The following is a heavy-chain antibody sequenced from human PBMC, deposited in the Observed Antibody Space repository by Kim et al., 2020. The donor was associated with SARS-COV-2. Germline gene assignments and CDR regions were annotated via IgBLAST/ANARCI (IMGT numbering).Heavy chain of an antibody. V-gene: IGHV3-30*18. CDR2: ISYDGSNK. CDR3: AKGGMIVVDNLDY. J-gene: IGHJ4*02. CDR1: GFTFSSYG. D-gene: IGHD3-22*01. Sequence: GGSLRLSCAASGFTFSSYGMHWVRQAPGKGLEWVAVISYDGSNKYYADSVKGRFTISRDNSKNTLYLQMNSLRAEDTAVYYCAKGGMIVVDNLDYWGQGTLVTVSS.